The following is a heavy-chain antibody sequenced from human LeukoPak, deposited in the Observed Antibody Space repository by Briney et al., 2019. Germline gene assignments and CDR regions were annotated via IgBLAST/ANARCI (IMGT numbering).Heavy chain of an antibody. J-gene: IGHJ3*02. Sequence: PSQTLSLTCTVSGDSISSGDYYWSWIRQPAGKGLEWIGRISSSGSTNYNPSLKSRVTISVDTSKNQFSLKLSSVTAADTAVYYCARGSSCTNGVCYVAFDIWGQGTMVTVSS. V-gene: IGHV4-61*02. CDR2: ISSSGST. D-gene: IGHD2-8*01. CDR1: GDSISSGDYY. CDR3: ARGSSCTNGVCYVAFDI.